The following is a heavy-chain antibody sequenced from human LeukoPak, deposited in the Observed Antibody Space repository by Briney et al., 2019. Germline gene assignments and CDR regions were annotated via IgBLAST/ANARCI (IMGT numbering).Heavy chain of an antibody. D-gene: IGHD7-27*01. CDR3: AEDQNWGFAY. J-gene: IGHJ4*02. CDR2: IPYDGSNK. CDR1: GFTFSSYG. Sequence: GGSLRLSCAASGFTFSSYGMHWVRQAPGKGLEWVAFIPYDGSNKYYTDSVKGRFTISRDNSKNTLHLQMNSLRAEDTAVYFCAEDQNWGFAYWGQGTLVIVSS. V-gene: IGHV3-30*02.